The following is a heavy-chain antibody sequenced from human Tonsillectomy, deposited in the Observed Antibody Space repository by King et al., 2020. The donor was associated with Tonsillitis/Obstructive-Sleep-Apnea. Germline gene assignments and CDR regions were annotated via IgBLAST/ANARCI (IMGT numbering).Heavy chain of an antibody. CDR1: GFSLSTSGVG. CDR2: SYWDDDK. J-gene: IGHJ4*02. Sequence: TLKESGPTLVKPTQTLTLTCTFSGFSLSTSGVGVGWIRQPPGKALEWLALSYWDDDKRYSPSLKSRLTITKDTSKNQVVLAMTNMDPVDTGTYYCAHSVWASGSYYSYFDYWGQGTLVTVSS. D-gene: IGHD3-10*01. CDR3: AHSVWASGSYYSYFDY. V-gene: IGHV2-5*02.